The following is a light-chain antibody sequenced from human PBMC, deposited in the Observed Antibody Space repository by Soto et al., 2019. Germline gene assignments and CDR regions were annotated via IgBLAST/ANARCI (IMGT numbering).Light chain of an antibody. V-gene: IGKV3-20*01. Sequence: EIVLTQSPGSLSLSPGQSATLSCRASQTVTSNYLVWYQQQPGQAPRLLIYGASTRATGIPDRFSGSGSGTDFRLSISRLEPEDFAGYYFQQFDSTPYTFGLGTKLEIK. CDR2: GAS. J-gene: IGKJ2*01. CDR3: QQFDSTPYT. CDR1: QTVTSNY.